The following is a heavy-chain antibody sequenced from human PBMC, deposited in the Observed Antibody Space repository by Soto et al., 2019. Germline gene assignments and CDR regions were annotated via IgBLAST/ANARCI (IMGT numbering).Heavy chain of an antibody. CDR3: AKDTVSGDYFDY. Sequence: GGSLRLSCVFSGFTFSTYTMNWVRQAPGKGLEWVSSTNGRSNYVYYADSVKGRFTISRDNAKNTLYLQMNSLRAEDTAVYYCAKDTVSGDYFDYWGQGTLVTVSS. V-gene: IGHV3-21*04. CDR2: TNGRSNYV. CDR1: GFTFSTYT. D-gene: IGHD4-4*01. J-gene: IGHJ4*02.